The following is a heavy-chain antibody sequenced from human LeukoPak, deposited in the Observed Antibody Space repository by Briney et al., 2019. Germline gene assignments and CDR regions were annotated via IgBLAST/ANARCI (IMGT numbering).Heavy chain of an antibody. V-gene: IGHV3-21*01. J-gene: IGHJ4*02. D-gene: IGHD2-2*01. CDR2: ISSSSSYI. Sequence: GGSLRLSCAASGFTFSSYSMNWVRQAPGKGLEWVSSISSSSSYIYYADSVKGRFTISRDNAKNSLYLQMNSLRAEDTAVYYCARDEFERPANIVVVPAAIEGDYWGQGTLVTVSS. CDR3: ARDEFERPANIVVVPAAIEGDY. CDR1: GFTFSSYS.